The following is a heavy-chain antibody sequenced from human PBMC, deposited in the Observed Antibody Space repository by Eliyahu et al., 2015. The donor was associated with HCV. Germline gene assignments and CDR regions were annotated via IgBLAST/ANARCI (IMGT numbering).Heavy chain of an antibody. Sequence: EVQLVESGGGLVQPGGSLRLSCAASGFTXSSYWMSWVRQAPGKGLEWVANIKQDGSEKYYVDSVKGRFTISRDNAKNSLYLQMNSLRAEDTAVYYCARDRPYYYDSSGYYHWGQGTLVTVSS. D-gene: IGHD3-22*01. V-gene: IGHV3-7*01. CDR2: IKQDGSEK. J-gene: IGHJ5*02. CDR3: ARDRPYYYDSSGYYH. CDR1: GFTXSSYW.